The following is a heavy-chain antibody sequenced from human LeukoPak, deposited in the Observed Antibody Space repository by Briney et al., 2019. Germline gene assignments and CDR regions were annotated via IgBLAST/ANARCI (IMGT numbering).Heavy chain of an antibody. V-gene: IGHV5-51*01. CDR3: VRLVTNHQYYFDY. J-gene: IGHJ4*02. CDR2: IFPGDSDT. D-gene: IGHD2-2*01. Sequence: GESLKISCKGSGYSFTNYWIGWVRHMSGKGLESTGIIFPGDSDTRYSPSFQGQVTISADKSISTAYLQWSRLKASDTAVYYCVRLVTNHQYYFDYWGQGTLVTVSS. CDR1: GYSFTNYW.